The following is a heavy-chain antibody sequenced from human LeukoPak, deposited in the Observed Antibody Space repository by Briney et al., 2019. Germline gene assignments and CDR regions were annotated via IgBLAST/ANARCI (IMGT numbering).Heavy chain of an antibody. J-gene: IGHJ3*02. CDR1: GFTFSSYW. CDR3: ARDHSSSSRAFDI. Sequence: RGSLRLSCAASGFTFSSYWMSWVRQAPGKGLEWVANIKQDGSEKYYVDSVKGRFTISRDNAKNSLYLQMNSLRAEDTAVYYCARDHSSSSRAFDIWGQGTMVTVSS. CDR2: IKQDGSEK. D-gene: IGHD6-6*01. V-gene: IGHV3-7*01.